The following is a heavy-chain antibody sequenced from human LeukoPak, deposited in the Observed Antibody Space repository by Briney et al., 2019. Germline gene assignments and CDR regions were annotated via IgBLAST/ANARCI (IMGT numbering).Heavy chain of an antibody. CDR1: GYTFTGYY. J-gene: IGHJ4*02. CDR2: INPNSGGT. CDR3: AREVVPYGDILTGYADY. V-gene: IGHV1-2*02. Sequence: ASVKVSCKASGYTFTGYYMHWVRQAPGQGLEWMGWINPNSGGTNYAQKLQGRVTMTTDTSTSTAYMELRSLRPDDTAVYYCAREVVPYGDILTGYADYWGQGTLVTVSS. D-gene: IGHD3-9*01.